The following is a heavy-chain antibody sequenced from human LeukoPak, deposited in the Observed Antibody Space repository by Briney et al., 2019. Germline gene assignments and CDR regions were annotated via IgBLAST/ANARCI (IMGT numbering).Heavy chain of an antibody. Sequence: PSETLSLTCTVSGGSISSYYWSWIRQPPGKGLEWIGYISYSGSTNYNPSLKSRVTISVDTSKNKFSLKLNSVTAADTAVYYCARGLYDFWSGYFLSEWFDPWGQGTLVTVSS. V-gene: IGHV4-59*01. J-gene: IGHJ5*02. CDR2: ISYSGST. CDR1: GGSISSYY. CDR3: ARGLYDFWSGYFLSEWFDP. D-gene: IGHD3-3*01.